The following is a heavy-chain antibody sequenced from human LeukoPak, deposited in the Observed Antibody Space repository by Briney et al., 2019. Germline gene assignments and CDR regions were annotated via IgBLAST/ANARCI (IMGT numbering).Heavy chain of an antibody. Sequence: ASVKVSCKAPGGTFSSYAISWVRQAPGQGLEWMGGIIPIFGTANYAQKFQGRVTMTRDMSTSTVYMELSSLRSEDTAVYYCAREATILKHFDYWGQGTLVTVSS. V-gene: IGHV1-69*05. J-gene: IGHJ4*02. CDR2: IIPIFGTA. D-gene: IGHD5-12*01. CDR1: GGTFSSYA. CDR3: AREATILKHFDY.